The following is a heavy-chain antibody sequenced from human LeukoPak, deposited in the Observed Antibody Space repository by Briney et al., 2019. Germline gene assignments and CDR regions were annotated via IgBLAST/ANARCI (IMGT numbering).Heavy chain of an antibody. D-gene: IGHD6-6*01. CDR2: ISYDGSNK. CDR3: ARDRMARIAARNAFDI. CDR1: GFTFSSYA. J-gene: IGHJ3*02. V-gene: IGHV3-30-3*01. Sequence: PGGSLRLSCAASGFTFSSYAMHWVRQAPGKGLEWVAVISYDGSNKYYADSVKGLFTISRNNSKNTLYLQMNSLRAEDTAVYYCARDRMARIAARNAFDIWGQGTMVTVSS.